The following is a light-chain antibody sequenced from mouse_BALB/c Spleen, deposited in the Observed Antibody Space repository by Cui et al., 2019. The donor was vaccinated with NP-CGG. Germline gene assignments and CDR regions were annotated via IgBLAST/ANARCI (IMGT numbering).Light chain of an antibody. CDR3: TLWYSNHWV. J-gene: IGLJ1*01. CDR2: GTN. V-gene: IGLV1*01. Sequence: QAVVTLESALTTSPGETVTLTCRSSTGAVTTNNYANWVQEKPDHLFNGLIGGTNNRAPGVPARFSGSLIGDKAALTITGAQTEDEAIYFCTLWYSNHWVFGGGTKLTVL. CDR1: TGAVTTNNY.